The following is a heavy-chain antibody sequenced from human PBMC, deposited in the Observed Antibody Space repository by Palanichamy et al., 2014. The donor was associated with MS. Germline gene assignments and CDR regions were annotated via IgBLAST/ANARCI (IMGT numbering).Heavy chain of an antibody. V-gene: IGHV4-34*01. J-gene: IGHJ4*02. CDR2: INHSGTT. Sequence: QVQLQQWGAGLLKPSETLSLSCAVYGGSFSGYYWSWIRQPPGKGLEWIGEINHSGTTNYNPSLKSRVTISVGPSKNQFSLNVSSVTAADTAIYYCARDSAATAFWGQGTLVTVSS. CDR1: GGSFSGYY. CDR3: ARDSAATAF. D-gene: IGHD6-13*01.